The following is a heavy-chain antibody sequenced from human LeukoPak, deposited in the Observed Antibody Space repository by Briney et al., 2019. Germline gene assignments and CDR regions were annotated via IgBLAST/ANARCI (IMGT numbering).Heavy chain of an antibody. J-gene: IGHJ4*02. CDR2: IYYSGST. Sequence: SETLSLTCTVSGGSISSSSYYWGWIRQPPGKGLEWIGSIYYSGSTYYNPSLKSRVTISVDTSKNQFSLKLSSVTAADTAVYYCARGVYCSGGSCYRHFDYWGQGTLVTVSS. D-gene: IGHD2-15*01. CDR3: ARGVYCSGGSCYRHFDY. V-gene: IGHV4-39*07. CDR1: GGSISSSSYY.